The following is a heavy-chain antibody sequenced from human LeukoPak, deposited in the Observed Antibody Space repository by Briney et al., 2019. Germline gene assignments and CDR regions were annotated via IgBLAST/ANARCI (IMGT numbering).Heavy chain of an antibody. CDR2: ISGSCTST. V-gene: IGHV3-23*01. CDR1: GFTFSSYA. J-gene: IGHJ4*02. Sequence: GSLRLSCAASGFTFSSYAMSWVSQAPGKGLEWVSSISGSCTSTYYADSVKGRFTISRDNSKNTLFLQMNSLRAEDTAVYYCTKRTVVGITTPYFDYWGQRTLVTVSS. D-gene: IGHD3-22*01. CDR3: TKRTVVGITTPYFDY.